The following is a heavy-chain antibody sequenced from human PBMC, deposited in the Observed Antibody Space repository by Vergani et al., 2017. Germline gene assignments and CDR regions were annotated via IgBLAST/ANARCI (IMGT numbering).Heavy chain of an antibody. V-gene: IGHV3-23*01. CDR3: AKDQRVVGATTLSNYYMDV. Sequence: EVQVLESGGGLVQPGGSLRLSCAASGFTFSNYVMSWVRQAPGQGLEWVSGISGSGGSTYYADSVKGRFTISRDNSKNTLYMQMNSLRAEDTAIYYCAKDQRVVGATTLSNYYMDVWGKGTMVTVSS. D-gene: IGHD1-26*01. CDR2: ISGSGGST. J-gene: IGHJ6*03. CDR1: GFTFSNYV.